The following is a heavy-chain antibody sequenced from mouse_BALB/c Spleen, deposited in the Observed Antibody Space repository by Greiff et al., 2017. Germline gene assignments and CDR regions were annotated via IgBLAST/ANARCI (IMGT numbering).Heavy chain of an antibody. CDR2: ISSGGSYT. CDR1: GFTFSSYA. V-gene: IGHV5-9-4*01. CDR3: ARVSGTGAMDY. J-gene: IGHJ4*01. Sequence: DVHLVESGGGLVKPGGSLKLSCAASGFTFSSYAMSWVRQSPEKRLEWVAEISSGGSYTYYPDTVTGRFTISRDNAKNTLYLEMSSLRSEDTAMYYCARVSGTGAMDYWGQGTSVTVSS. D-gene: IGHD3-3*01.